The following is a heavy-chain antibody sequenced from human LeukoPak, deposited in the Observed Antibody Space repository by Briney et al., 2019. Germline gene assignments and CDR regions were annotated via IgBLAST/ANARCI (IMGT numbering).Heavy chain of an antibody. CDR1: GFSLSTTGVT. CDR3: THFLQFYSFDY. V-gene: IGHV2-5*02. CDR2: IYWDDEK. J-gene: IGHJ4*02. Sequence: SGPTLVKPTQTLTLTCNFSGFSLSTTGVTVGWIRQFPGRTLDWLALIYWDDEKRYNPSVKSRVSIARGASEKQVVLTMTNVDPVDTATYYCTHFLQFYSFDYWGQGALVTVSS. D-gene: IGHD3-3*01.